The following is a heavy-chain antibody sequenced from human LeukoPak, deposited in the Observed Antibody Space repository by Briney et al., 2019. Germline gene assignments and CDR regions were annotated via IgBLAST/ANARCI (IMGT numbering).Heavy chain of an antibody. CDR3: GKDMVRGPPRGYNWFDP. CDR1: GFTFSSYA. J-gene: IGHJ5*02. D-gene: IGHD3-10*01. CDR2: ISGSGGST. Sequence: PGGSLRLSCAASGFTFSSYAMSWVRQAPGKGLEWVSAISGSGGSTYYADSVKGRFTISRDNSKNTLYLQMNSLRAEDTAVYYCGKDMVRGPPRGYNWFDPWGQGTLVTVSS. V-gene: IGHV3-23*01.